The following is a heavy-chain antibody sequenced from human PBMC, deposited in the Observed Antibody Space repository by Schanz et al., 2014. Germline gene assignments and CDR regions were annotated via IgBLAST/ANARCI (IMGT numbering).Heavy chain of an antibody. J-gene: IGHJ4*02. D-gene: IGHD3-10*01. CDR2: ISSRSSHI. CDR1: GFTASSHS. CDR3: ARIGGSVFDY. Sequence: EVQLVESGGGLVKPGGSLRLSCGVSGFTASSHSMNWVRQAPGKGLEWVSSISSRSSHIYYADSVKGRFTVSRDNAKNSVYLQMNSLRAEDTAVYYCARIGGSVFDYWAQGTLXTVSS. V-gene: IGHV3-21*02.